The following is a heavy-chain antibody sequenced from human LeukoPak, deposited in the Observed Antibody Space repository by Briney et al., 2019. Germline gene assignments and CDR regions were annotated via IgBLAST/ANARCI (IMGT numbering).Heavy chain of an antibody. CDR3: ASGASGGSWFPFDY. V-gene: IGHV1-69*05. Sequence: SVKVSCKASGGTFSSYAISWVRQASGQGLEWMGRIIPIFGTANYAQKFQCRVTITTDESTSTAYMELSSLRSEDTAVYYCASGASGGSWFPFDYWGQGTLVTVSS. CDR2: IIPIFGTA. J-gene: IGHJ4*02. CDR1: GGTFSSYA. D-gene: IGHD6-13*01.